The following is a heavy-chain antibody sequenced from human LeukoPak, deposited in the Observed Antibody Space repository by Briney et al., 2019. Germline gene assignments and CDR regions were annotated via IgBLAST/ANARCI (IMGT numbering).Heavy chain of an antibody. D-gene: IGHD3-3*01. V-gene: IGHV1-18*01. J-gene: IGHJ3*02. CDR3: ARGITIRTFGHDAFDI. CDR2: ISAYNGNT. CDR1: GYTFTSYG. Sequence: ASVKVSCKASGYTFTSYGISWVRQAPGQGLEWMGWISAYNGNTNYAQKLQGRVTMTTDTSTSTAYMELRSLRSDDTAVYYCARGITIRTFGHDAFDIWGQGTMVTVSS.